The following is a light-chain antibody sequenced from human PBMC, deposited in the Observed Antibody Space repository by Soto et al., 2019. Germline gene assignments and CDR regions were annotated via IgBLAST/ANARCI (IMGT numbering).Light chain of an antibody. V-gene: IGLV2-14*01. CDR3: CADTRSSTL. CDR2: EAS. J-gene: IGLJ1*01. CDR1: SSDVGGYNY. Sequence: QSALTQPASVSGSPGQSITISCTGTSSDVGGYNYVSWYQQHPGKPPKLMIYEASNRPSGASNPFSGSKSGNTAALTISGLQAEDEADYFCCADTRSSTLFGTGTKLTVL.